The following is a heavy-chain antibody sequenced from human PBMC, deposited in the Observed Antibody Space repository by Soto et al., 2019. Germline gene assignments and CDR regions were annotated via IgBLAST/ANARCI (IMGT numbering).Heavy chain of an antibody. CDR1: GGAISDTDYY. D-gene: IGHD3-3*01. J-gene: IGHJ5*02. CDR3: AREERFLEKTWFDP. V-gene: IGHV4-30-4*01. Sequence: SETLSLTCTVSGGAISDTDYYGSWIRQPPGKGLEWIGYIYNSGSTYYNPSLKSRLSISVDMSKNQFSLKLRSVTAADTAVYYCAREERFLEKTWFDPWGPGTLVTVSS. CDR2: IYNSGST.